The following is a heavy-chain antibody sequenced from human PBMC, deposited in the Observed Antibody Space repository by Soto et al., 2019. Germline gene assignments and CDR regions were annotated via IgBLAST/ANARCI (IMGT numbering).Heavy chain of an antibody. Sequence: QVQLVASGGGVVQPGRSLRLSCAASGFTFSSYGMHWVRQAPGKGLEWVAVISYDGSNKYYADSVKGRFTISRDNSKNTLYLQMNSLRAEDTAVYYCAKDRGSRENSYYYGMDVWGQGTTVTVSS. CDR2: ISYDGSNK. D-gene: IGHD2-15*01. CDR1: GFTFSSYG. J-gene: IGHJ6*02. V-gene: IGHV3-30*18. CDR3: AKDRGSRENSYYYGMDV.